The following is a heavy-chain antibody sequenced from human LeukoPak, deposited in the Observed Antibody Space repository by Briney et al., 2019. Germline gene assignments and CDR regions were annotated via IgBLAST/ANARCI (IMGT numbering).Heavy chain of an antibody. CDR2: MYHGGST. CDR3: ARGGESSLPFDY. Sequence: SQTLSLTCAVSGGSISSGGYSWSWIRQPPGKGLEWIGYMYHGGSTYYNPSLQNRVTISVDRSTNQFSLKLNSVTAADTAVYYCARGGESSLPFDYWGQGILVTVSS. D-gene: IGHD2-2*01. V-gene: IGHV4-30-2*01. CDR1: GGSISSGGYS. J-gene: IGHJ4*02.